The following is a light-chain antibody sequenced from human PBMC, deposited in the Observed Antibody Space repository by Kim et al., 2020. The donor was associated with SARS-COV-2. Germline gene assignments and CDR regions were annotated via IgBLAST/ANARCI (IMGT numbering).Light chain of an antibody. Sequence: DIQMTQSPSSLSASVGGRVTITCRASESISNYLHWYQQKPGEAPNLLIYSASNLASGVPSRFSGSASGTDFTLTISGLQPGDFATYYCHQSYRTPHTFGQGTKLEI. V-gene: IGKV1-39*01. CDR2: SAS. J-gene: IGKJ2*01. CDR1: ESISNY. CDR3: HQSYRTPHT.